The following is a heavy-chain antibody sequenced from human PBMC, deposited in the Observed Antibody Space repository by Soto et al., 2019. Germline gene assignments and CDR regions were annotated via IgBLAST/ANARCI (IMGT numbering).Heavy chain of an antibody. Sequence: GGSLRLSCAASGFTFSSYGMHWVRQAPGKGLEWVAVISYDGSNKYYADSVKGRFTISRDNSKNTLYLQMNSLRAEDTAVYYCAKAGDGYGSVYWGQGTLVTVSS. CDR2: ISYDGSNK. D-gene: IGHD3-10*01. CDR1: GFTFSSYG. J-gene: IGHJ4*02. V-gene: IGHV3-30*18. CDR3: AKAGDGYGSVY.